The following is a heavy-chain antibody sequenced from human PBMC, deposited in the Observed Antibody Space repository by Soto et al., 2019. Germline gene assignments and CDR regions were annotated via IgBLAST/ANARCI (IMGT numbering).Heavy chain of an antibody. J-gene: IGHJ6*02. Sequence: EVQLVESGGGLVKPGGSLRLSCTASGLIFSNYGMNWVRQAAGKRPEWVSSISSGGEYIDYADSVKGRLTISRDNANNILYLQLTSLGVEYTAVYYCATDGAAGADMGVWGQGTTVTVSS. CDR2: ISSGGEYI. CDR3: ATDGAAGADMGV. V-gene: IGHV3-21*06. CDR1: GLIFSNYG. D-gene: IGHD6-13*01.